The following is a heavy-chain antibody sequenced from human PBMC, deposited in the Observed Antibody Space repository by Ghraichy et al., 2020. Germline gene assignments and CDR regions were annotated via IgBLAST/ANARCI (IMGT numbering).Heavy chain of an antibody. CDR1: GFTFSSYS. D-gene: IGHD3-22*01. CDR2: ISSSSSYI. J-gene: IGHJ2*01. Sequence: GGSLRLSCAASGFTFSSYSMNWVRQAPGKGLEWVSSISSSSSYIYYADSVKGRFTISRDNAKNSLYLQMNSLRAEDTAVYYCAREESPYYYDSSGYYPNWYFDLWGRGTLVTVSS. V-gene: IGHV3-21*01. CDR3: AREESPYYYDSSGYYPNWYFDL.